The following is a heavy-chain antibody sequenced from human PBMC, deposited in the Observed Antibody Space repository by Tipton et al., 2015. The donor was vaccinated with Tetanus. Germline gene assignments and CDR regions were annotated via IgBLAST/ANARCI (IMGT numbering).Heavy chain of an antibody. J-gene: IGHJ4*02. CDR2: ISDGGRP. Sequence: TLSLTCTVSGASVRSGWHYWSWIRQPPGKGLEWIGYISDGGRPNYNPSLKSRLTISVDTSKNQFSLTLNPVTAADTAFYYCARGNNDFPKKGPFDYWGQGTLVTVSA. V-gene: IGHV4-61*01. CDR3: ARGNNDFPKKGPFDY. CDR1: GASVRSGWHY. D-gene: IGHD3-3*01.